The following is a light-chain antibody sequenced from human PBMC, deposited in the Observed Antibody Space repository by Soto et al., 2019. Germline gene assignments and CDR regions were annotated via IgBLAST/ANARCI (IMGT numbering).Light chain of an antibody. Sequence: QSALTQPPSASGSPGQSVTISCTGTSSDVGAYNYVSWYQQHPGKAPKLMIYEVIKRPSGVPDRFSGSKSGNTASLTVSGLRAEDEADYYCSSYAGRYTVVFGGGTQLTVL. V-gene: IGLV2-8*01. CDR1: SSDVGAYNY. CDR2: EVI. CDR3: SSYAGRYTVV. J-gene: IGLJ2*01.